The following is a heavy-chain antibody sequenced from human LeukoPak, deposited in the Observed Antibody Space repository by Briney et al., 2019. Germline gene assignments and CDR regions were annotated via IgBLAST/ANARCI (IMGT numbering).Heavy chain of an antibody. Sequence: GGSLRLSCAASGFTFSSCDMHWVRQAPGKGLEWVAFIRYDGSNKFYADSVKGRFTISRDNSKNTLYLQMISLRAEDTAVYYCAKKKISSGWYYFDYWDHGTLVTVSS. J-gene: IGHJ4*01. CDR2: IRYDGSNK. D-gene: IGHD6-19*01. CDR3: AKKKISSGWYYFDY. CDR1: GFTFSSCD. V-gene: IGHV3-30*02.